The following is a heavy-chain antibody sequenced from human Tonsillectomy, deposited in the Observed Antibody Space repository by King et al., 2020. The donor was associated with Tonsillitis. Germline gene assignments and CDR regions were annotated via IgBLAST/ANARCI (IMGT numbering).Heavy chain of an antibody. J-gene: IGHJ6*02. Sequence: VQLVESGGGLVQPGGSLRLSCAASGFTFSSYDMHWVRQATGKGLEWVSASGTAGDTYYPGSGKGRFTIARENAKNSLYLQMNSLRAGDTAVYYCARGGVVVPAAIYYYGMDVWGQGTTVTVSS. V-gene: IGHV3-13*01. CDR2: SGTAGDT. D-gene: IGHD2-2*01. CDR3: ARGGVVVPAAIYYYGMDV. CDR1: GFTFSSYD.